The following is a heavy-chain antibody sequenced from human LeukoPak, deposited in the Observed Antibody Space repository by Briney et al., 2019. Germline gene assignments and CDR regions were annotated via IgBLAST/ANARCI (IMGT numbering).Heavy chain of an antibody. CDR1: GYTFTSYA. Sequence: ASVKVSCKASGYTFTSYAMHWVRQAPGQRLEWMGWINAGNGNTKYSQKFQGRVTITRDTSASTAYMELSSLRSEDTAVYYCARDPTRPKGTYYYGSGRTYWFDPWGQGTLVTVSS. V-gene: IGHV1-3*01. CDR2: INAGNGNT. CDR3: ARDPTRPKGTYYYGSGRTYWFDP. J-gene: IGHJ5*02. D-gene: IGHD3-10*01.